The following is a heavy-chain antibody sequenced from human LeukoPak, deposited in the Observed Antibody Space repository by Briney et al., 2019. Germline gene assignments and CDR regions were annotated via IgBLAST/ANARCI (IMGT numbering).Heavy chain of an antibody. J-gene: IGHJ4*02. Sequence: GGSLRLSCTAAGFSLSMHWMSWVRQAPGKGLEWVANIRSDGVEKYYVDSVRGRFTISTDTAKNTLYLQMNSLRADDTAVYYCAREFTGYGNTDYWGQGTLVTVSS. D-gene: IGHD5-12*01. CDR1: GFSLSMHW. CDR3: AREFTGYGNTDY. CDR2: IRSDGVEK. V-gene: IGHV3-7*03.